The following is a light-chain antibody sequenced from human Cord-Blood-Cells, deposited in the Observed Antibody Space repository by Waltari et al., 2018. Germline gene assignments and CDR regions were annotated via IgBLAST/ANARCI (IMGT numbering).Light chain of an antibody. Sequence: DIKMTQSPSSLSASVGARVTITCRASQSIISYLNWYQQKPGKAPKLRIYAASSLQMGFPARFSGSGSGTDFTLTISSLQREYFATNYCQLSYSTPVTFGVGIRLAI. CDR1: QSIISY. J-gene: IGKJ5*01. CDR2: AAS. V-gene: IGKV1-39*01. CDR3: QLSYSTPVT.